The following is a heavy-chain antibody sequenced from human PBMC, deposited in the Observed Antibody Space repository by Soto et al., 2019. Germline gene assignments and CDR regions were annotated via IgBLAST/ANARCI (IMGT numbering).Heavy chain of an antibody. CDR1: GFTFSSYS. CDR2: ISSSSSYI. Sequence: EVQLVESGGGLVKPGGSLRLSCAASGFTFSSYSMNWVRQAPGKGLEWVSSISSSSSYIYYADSVKGRFTISRDNAQNALYLQMNSLRAEDTAVYYCARGAYDFWSGYEKDFDYWGQGTLVTVSS. V-gene: IGHV3-21*01. CDR3: ARGAYDFWSGYEKDFDY. D-gene: IGHD3-3*01. J-gene: IGHJ4*02.